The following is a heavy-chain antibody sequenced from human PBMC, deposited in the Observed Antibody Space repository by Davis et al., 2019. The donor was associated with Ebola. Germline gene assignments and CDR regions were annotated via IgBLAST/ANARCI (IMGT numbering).Heavy chain of an antibody. D-gene: IGHD3-10*01. J-gene: IGHJ4*02. CDR3: ARGPGDYFDY. V-gene: IGHV3-21*04. CDR1: GFTFSSYS. CDR2: ISSSSSYT. Sequence: PGGSLRLSCAASGFTFSSYSMNWVRQAPGKGLEWVSSISSSSSYTYYADSVKGRFTISRDNSKNTLYLQMNSLRAEDTAVYYCARGPGDYFDYWGQGTLVTVSS.